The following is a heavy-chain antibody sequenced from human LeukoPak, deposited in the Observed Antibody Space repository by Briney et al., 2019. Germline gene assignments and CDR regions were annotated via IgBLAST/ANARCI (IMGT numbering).Heavy chain of an antibody. D-gene: IGHD5-12*01. V-gene: IGHV3-7*01. Sequence: ETLSLTCAVYGGSFSGYYWSWIRQPPGKGLECVVNIKQDGSEIYYVDSVKGRFTISRDTAKDSLYLQMNSLRAEDTAVYYCARDRGHSGYDLYDYWGQGTLVTVSS. J-gene: IGHJ4*02. CDR2: IKQDGSEI. CDR1: GGSFSGYY. CDR3: ARDRGHSGYDLYDY.